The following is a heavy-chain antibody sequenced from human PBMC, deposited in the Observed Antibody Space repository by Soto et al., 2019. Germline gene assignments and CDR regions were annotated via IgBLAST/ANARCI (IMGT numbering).Heavy chain of an antibody. CDR2: IYYSGST. D-gene: IGHD3-3*01. V-gene: IGHV4-31*03. Sequence: SETLSLTCTVTGGSISSGGYYWSWIRQHPGKGLEWIGYIYYSGSTYYNPSLKSRVTISVDTSKNQFSLKLSSVTAADTAVYYCARGVRFLEGFDPWGQGTLVTVSS. CDR3: ARGVRFLEGFDP. CDR1: GGSISSGGYY. J-gene: IGHJ5*02.